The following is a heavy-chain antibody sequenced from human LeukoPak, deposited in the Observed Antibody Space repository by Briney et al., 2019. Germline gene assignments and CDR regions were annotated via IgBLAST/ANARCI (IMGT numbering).Heavy chain of an antibody. CDR1: GGSMSSSSYY. CDR3: ARAYSSGWYLGSMDV. D-gene: IGHD6-19*01. V-gene: IGHV4-61*02. Sequence: SETLSLTCTVSGGSMSSSSYYWSWIRQPAGKGLEWIGRIYTGGSTNYNPSLKSRVTISVDTSKNQFSLKLSSVTAADTAVYYCARAYSSGWYLGSMDVWGKGTTVTISS. J-gene: IGHJ6*03. CDR2: IYTGGST.